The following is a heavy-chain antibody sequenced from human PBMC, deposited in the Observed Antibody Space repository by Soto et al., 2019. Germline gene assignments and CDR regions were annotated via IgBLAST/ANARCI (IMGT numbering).Heavy chain of an antibody. CDR2: INWNGGST. V-gene: IGHV3-20*04. CDR1: GFTFDDYG. Sequence: GGSLRLSCAASGFTFDDYGMSWVRQAPGKGLEWGSGINWNGGSTGYADTVKGRFTISRDNAKNSLYLQMNSLRAEDTAVYYCERDDALRFSGVWGKGTTVTGSS. J-gene: IGHJ6*04. CDR3: ERDDALRFSGV. D-gene: IGHD3-3*01.